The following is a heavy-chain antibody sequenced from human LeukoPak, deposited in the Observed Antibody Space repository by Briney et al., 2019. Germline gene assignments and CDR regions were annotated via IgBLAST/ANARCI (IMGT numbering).Heavy chain of an antibody. V-gene: IGHV3-11*05. Sequence: GGSLRLSCAASGFTFSDCYMSWIRQAPGKGLEWVSYISSSSSYTNYADSVKGRFTISRDNAKNSLYLQMNSLRAEDTAVYYCARDGSGSYDNNWFDPWGQGTLVTVSS. D-gene: IGHD1-26*01. CDR1: GFTFSDCY. CDR3: ARDGSGSYDNNWFDP. CDR2: ISSSSSYT. J-gene: IGHJ5*02.